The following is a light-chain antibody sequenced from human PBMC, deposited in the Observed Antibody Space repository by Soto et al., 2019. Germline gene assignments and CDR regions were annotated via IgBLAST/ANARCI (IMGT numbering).Light chain of an antibody. CDR2: INSDGRH. CDR1: SGHSNYA. J-gene: IGLJ2*01. Sequence: QLVLTQSPSASASLGASVKLTCTLSSGHSNYAIAWHQQQPERGPRYLMKINSDGRHSKGDGIPDRFSGSSSGAERYLTISSLQSEDEADYYCQTWGTGIVLFGGGTKLTVL. V-gene: IGLV4-69*01. CDR3: QTWGTGIVL.